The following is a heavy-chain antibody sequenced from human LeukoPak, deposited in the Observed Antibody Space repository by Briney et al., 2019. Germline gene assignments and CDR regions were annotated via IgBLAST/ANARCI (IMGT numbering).Heavy chain of an antibody. Sequence: GRSLRLSCAASGFTFSSYGMHWVRQAPGKGLEWVAVISYDGSNKYYADSVQGRYTISRDNSKNTLYLQMNSLRAEDTAVYYCAKENLSGSYYYFDYWGQGTLVTVSS. CDR1: GFTFSSYG. CDR3: AKENLSGSYYYFDY. V-gene: IGHV3-30*18. D-gene: IGHD1-26*01. J-gene: IGHJ4*02. CDR2: ISYDGSNK.